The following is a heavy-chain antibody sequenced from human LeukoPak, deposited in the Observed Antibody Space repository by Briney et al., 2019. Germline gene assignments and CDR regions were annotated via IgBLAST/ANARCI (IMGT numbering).Heavy chain of an antibody. Sequence: PSGTLSLTCTVSGGPISSSNWWSWVRQPPGKGLEWIGEVYHSGSTYYNPSLKSRVTISVDTSKNQFSLKLSSVTAADTAVYYCARKAYSYGYALDSWGQGTLVTVSS. CDR1: GGPISSSNW. D-gene: IGHD5-18*01. CDR2: VYHSGST. V-gene: IGHV4-4*02. CDR3: ARKAYSYGYALDS. J-gene: IGHJ4*02.